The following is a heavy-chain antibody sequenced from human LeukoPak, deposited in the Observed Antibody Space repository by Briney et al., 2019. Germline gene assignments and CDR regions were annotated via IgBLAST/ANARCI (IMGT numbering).Heavy chain of an antibody. J-gene: IGHJ5*02. V-gene: IGHV3-7*01. Sequence: PGGSLRLSCAASGFTFSSYGMHWVRQAPGKGLEWVANIKQDGSEKYYVDSVKGRFTISRDNAKNSLYLQMNSLRAEDTAVYYCANANWFDPWGQGTLVTVSS. CDR2: IKQDGSEK. CDR1: GFTFSSYG. CDR3: ANANWFDP.